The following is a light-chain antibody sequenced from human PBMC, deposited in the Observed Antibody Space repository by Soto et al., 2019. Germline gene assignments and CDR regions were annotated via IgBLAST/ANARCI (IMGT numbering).Light chain of an antibody. CDR3: QKYNSGPLT. CDR1: QGISSF. J-gene: IGKJ4*01. Sequence: DVQMTQSPSSLSASVGDRVTITCRASQGISSFLAWYQQIPGKVPKLLIYSASTLQSGVPSRFSGSGSGTDVTLTISSLQPEDVAIYYCQKYNSGPLTFGGGTKVDIK. V-gene: IGKV1-27*01. CDR2: SAS.